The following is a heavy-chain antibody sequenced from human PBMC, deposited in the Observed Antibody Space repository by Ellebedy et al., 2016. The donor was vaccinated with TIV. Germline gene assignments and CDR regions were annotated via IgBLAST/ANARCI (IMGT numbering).Heavy chain of an antibody. V-gene: IGHV1-18*01. J-gene: IGHJ4*02. CDR2: INNYNVRI. CDR3: ARDPNSIQKFLWYFDY. CDR1: GYTFSNFA. Sequence: ASVKVSCXASGYTFSNFAISWVRQAAGQGLEWMGFINNYNVRINSAQKFQGRVTLTTDTSTSTAYMELRTLRSDDTAVYYCARDPNSIQKFLWYFDYWGQGTPVTVSS. D-gene: IGHD2/OR15-2a*01.